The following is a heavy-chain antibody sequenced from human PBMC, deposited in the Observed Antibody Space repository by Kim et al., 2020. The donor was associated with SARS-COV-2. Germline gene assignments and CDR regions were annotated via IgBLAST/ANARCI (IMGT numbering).Heavy chain of an antibody. CDR3: AKNGEVGATSYYFGMDV. J-gene: IGHJ6*02. D-gene: IGHD1-26*01. Sequence: SVKGRFTISRDNSKNSLYLHMSSLRTEDTALYYGAKNGEVGATSYYFGMDVWGQGTTVTVSS. V-gene: IGHV3-43*01.